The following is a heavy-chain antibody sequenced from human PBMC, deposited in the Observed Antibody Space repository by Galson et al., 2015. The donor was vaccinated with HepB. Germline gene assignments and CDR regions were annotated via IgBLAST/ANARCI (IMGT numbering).Heavy chain of an antibody. CDR2: ISYDGSNK. V-gene: IGHV3-30*04. CDR1: GFTFSSYA. Sequence: SLRLSCAASGFTFSSYAMHWVRQAPGKGLEWVAVISYDGSNKYYADSVKGRFTISRDNSKNTLYLQMNSLRAEDTAVYYCARARVDSYGPVDAFDIWGQGTMVTVSS. D-gene: IGHD5-18*01. CDR3: ARARVDSYGPVDAFDI. J-gene: IGHJ3*02.